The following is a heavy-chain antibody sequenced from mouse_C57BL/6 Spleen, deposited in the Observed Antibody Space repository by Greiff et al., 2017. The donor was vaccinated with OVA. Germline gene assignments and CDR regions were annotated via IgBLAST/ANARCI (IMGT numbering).Heavy chain of an antibody. CDR3: ARGGDYFDY. CDR1: GYTFTSYW. J-gene: IGHJ2*01. Sequence: QVQLQQPGAELVKPGASVKLSCKASGYTFTSYWMQWVKQRPGQGLEWIGEIDPSDSYTNYNQKFQGKGTLTVDTSSSTAYMQLSSLTSEDSAVYYGARGGDYFDYWGQGTTLTVSS. CDR2: IDPSDSYT. V-gene: IGHV1-50*01.